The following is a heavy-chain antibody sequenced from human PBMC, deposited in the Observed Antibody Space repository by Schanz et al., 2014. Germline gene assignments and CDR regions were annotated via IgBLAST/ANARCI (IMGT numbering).Heavy chain of an antibody. CDR2: IYSGGSA. V-gene: IGHV4-4*08. CDR3: ARDPGVTVAGAYYYGLDV. D-gene: IGHD6-19*01. Sequence: QVQLQESGPGLVKPSETLSLTCTVSGDSISGSYWSWIRQSPGKGLEWIGFIYSGGSASYHPSLKSRVTMSMDTSKNQFPLVVNSGTAADTAVYYCARDPGVTVAGAYYYGLDVWGQGTTVTVSS. CDR1: GDSISGSY. J-gene: IGHJ6*02.